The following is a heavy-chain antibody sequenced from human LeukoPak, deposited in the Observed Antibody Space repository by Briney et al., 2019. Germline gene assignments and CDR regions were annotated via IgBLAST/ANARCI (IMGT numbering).Heavy chain of an antibody. Sequence: GASVKFSCKASGYTFTGYYMHWVRQAPGQGLEWMGWISGDNGDTKYAQKVQGRVTVTTDTSTTTTYMELRSLRSDDTAVYYCARDADGSGNLLDYWGQGSLVTVSS. CDR1: GYTFTGYY. V-gene: IGHV1-18*04. CDR3: ARDADGSGNLLDY. D-gene: IGHD3-10*01. CDR2: ISGDNGDT. J-gene: IGHJ4*02.